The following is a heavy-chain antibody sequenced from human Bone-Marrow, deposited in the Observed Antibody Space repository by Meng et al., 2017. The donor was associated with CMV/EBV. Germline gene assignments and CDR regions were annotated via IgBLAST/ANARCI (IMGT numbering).Heavy chain of an antibody. Sequence: GESLKISCAASGFTFSSYAMHWVRQAPGKGLEWVAVISYDGSNKYYADSVKGRFTISRGNSKNTLYLQMNSLRAEDTAVYYCARSTPYYYGMDVWGQGTTVTVSS. CDR1: GFTFSSYA. CDR3: ARSTPYYYGMDV. J-gene: IGHJ6*02. CDR2: ISYDGSNK. V-gene: IGHV3-30-3*01.